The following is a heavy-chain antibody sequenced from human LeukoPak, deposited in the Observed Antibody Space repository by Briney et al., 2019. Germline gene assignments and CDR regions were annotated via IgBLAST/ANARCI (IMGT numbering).Heavy chain of an antibody. CDR3: AKGSRIAARPTIWFDS. CDR1: GFTFSSYA. Sequence: GGSLRLSCAASGFTFSSYAMNWVRQAPGKGREWVSSGHSDGTAYYADSVKGRFTISRDNSKNTLSLQMNSLRAEDTAVYYCAKGSRIAARPTIWFDSWGQGTLVTVSS. J-gene: IGHJ5*01. D-gene: IGHD6-6*01. V-gene: IGHV3-23*01. CDR2: SGHSDGTA.